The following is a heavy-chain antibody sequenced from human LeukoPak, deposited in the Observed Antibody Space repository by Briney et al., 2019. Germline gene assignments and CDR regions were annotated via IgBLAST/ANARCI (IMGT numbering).Heavy chain of an antibody. CDR3: ASFYYYDSSGYYQSDY. V-gene: IGHV3-23*01. J-gene: IGHJ4*02. CDR1: GFTFSSYA. Sequence: PGGSLRLSCAASGFTFSSYAMSWVRQAPGKGLEWVSAISGSGGSTYYADSVKGRFTISRDNAKNSLYLQMNSLRAEDTAVYYCASFYYYDSSGYYQSDYWGQGTLVTVSS. D-gene: IGHD3-22*01. CDR2: ISGSGGST.